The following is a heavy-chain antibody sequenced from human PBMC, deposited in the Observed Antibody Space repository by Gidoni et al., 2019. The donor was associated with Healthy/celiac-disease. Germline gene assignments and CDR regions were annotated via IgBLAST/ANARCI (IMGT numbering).Heavy chain of an antibody. CDR3: ARDGSQIAAAGTTSWQKSAFDI. Sequence: EVQLVESGGGLVKPGGSLRLSCAASGFTFSSYSMNWVRQAPGKGLEWVSSISSSSSYIYYADSVKGRFTISRDNAKNSLYLQMNSLRAEDTAVYYCARDGSQIAAAGTTSWQKSAFDIWGQGTMVTVSS. J-gene: IGHJ3*02. CDR1: GFTFSSYS. CDR2: ISSSSSYI. D-gene: IGHD6-13*01. V-gene: IGHV3-21*01.